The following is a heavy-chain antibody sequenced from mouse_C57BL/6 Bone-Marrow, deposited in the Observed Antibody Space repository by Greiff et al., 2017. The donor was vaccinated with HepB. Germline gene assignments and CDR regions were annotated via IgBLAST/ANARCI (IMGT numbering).Heavy chain of an antibody. CDR1: GYTFTSYW. V-gene: IGHV1-55*01. D-gene: IGHD1-1*01. Sequence: QVQLQQPGAELVKPGASVKMSCKASGYTFTSYWITWVKQRPGQGLEWIGDIYPGSGSTNYNEKFKSKATLTVDTSSSTAYMQLSSLTSEDSAFYYCARPYGSSYDLYFDVWGTGTTVTVSS. CDR2: IYPGSGST. J-gene: IGHJ1*03. CDR3: ARPYGSSYDLYFDV.